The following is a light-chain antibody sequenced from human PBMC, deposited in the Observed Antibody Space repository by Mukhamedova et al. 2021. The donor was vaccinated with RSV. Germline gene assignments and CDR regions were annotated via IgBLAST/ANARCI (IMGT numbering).Light chain of an antibody. J-gene: IGKJ2*02. Sequence: WYQRRVHGKAPKLLIYKASSLESGVPSRFSGSGSGTEFTLTISSLQPDDFATYYCQQYNNYECTFGQGTKLEIK. V-gene: IGKV1-5*03. CDR2: KAS. CDR3: QQYNNYECT.